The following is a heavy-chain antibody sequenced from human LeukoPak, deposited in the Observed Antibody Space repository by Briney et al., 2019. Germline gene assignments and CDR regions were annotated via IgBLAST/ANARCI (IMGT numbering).Heavy chain of an antibody. Sequence: SETLSLTCTVSGGSISSYYWSWIRQPPGKGLEWIGYIYYSGSTNYNPSLKSRVTISVDTSKNQFSLKLSSVTAADTAVYYCARETTAADGYYYYYMDVWGKGTTVTVSS. CDR1: GGSISSYY. J-gene: IGHJ6*03. D-gene: IGHD6-13*01. CDR3: ARETTAADGYYYYYMDV. CDR2: IYYSGST. V-gene: IGHV4-59*01.